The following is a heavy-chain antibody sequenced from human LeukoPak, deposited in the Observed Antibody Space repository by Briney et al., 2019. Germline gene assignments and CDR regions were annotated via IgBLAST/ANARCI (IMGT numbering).Heavy chain of an antibody. D-gene: IGHD5-12*01. Sequence: PGGSLRLSCAASGFTFDDYAMHWVRQAPGKGLEWVSLISGDGGSTYYADSVKGRFTISRDNSKNSLYLQMNSLRTEDTALYYCAKDGNSIVATIAPPDHWGQGTLVTVSS. V-gene: IGHV3-43*02. CDR2: ISGDGGST. J-gene: IGHJ4*02. CDR3: AKDGNSIVATIAPPDH. CDR1: GFTFDDYA.